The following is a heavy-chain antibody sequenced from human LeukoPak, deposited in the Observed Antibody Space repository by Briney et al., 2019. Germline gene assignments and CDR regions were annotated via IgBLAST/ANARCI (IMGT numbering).Heavy chain of an antibody. Sequence: SQTLSPTCPVSAGSIKDYYWASIRQAPGEGLEWIGYISNSGTTDYNPSLKSRVTMSVDTSKNEFSLKLTSVTAADTAIYYCARVVRGAVTSNWFDPWGQGTLVTVSS. CDR1: AGSIKDYY. CDR2: ISNSGTT. D-gene: IGHD4-17*01. CDR3: ARVVRGAVTSNWFDP. V-gene: IGHV4-59*01. J-gene: IGHJ5*02.